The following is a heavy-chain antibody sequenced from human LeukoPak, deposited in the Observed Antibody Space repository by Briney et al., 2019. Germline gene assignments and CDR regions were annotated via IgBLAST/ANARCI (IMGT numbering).Heavy chain of an antibody. CDR3: ARDSKNYYDSSGNNAFDI. CDR2: IIPIFGTA. Sequence: SVRVSCKASGGTFSSYAISWVRQAPGQGLEWMGGIIPIFGTANYAQKFQGRVTITADESTSTAYMELSSLRSEDTAVYYCARDSKNYYDSSGNNAFDIWGQGTMVTVSS. V-gene: IGHV1-69*13. D-gene: IGHD3-22*01. CDR1: GGTFSSYA. J-gene: IGHJ3*02.